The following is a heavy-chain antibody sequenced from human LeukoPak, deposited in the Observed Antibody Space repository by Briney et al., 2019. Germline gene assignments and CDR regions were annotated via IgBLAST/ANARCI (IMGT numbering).Heavy chain of an antibody. CDR3: AKDISPGSGSFNWFDP. V-gene: IGHV3-11*01. Sequence: GGPLRLSCAASGFIFSDYYMSWIRQAPGKGLEWVSYISSSGSTIYYADSVKGRFTISRDNAKNSLYLQMNSLRAEDTALYYCAKDISPGSGSFNWFDPWGQGTLVTVSS. J-gene: IGHJ5*02. CDR1: GFIFSDYY. CDR2: ISSSGSTI. D-gene: IGHD3-10*01.